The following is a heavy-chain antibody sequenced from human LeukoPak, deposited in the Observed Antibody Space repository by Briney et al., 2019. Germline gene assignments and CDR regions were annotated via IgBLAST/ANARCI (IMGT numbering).Heavy chain of an antibody. CDR1: GGSISSGSYY. Sequence: SETLSLTCTVSGGSISSGSYYWSWLRQPAGKGLEWIGRIYTSGSTNYNPSLKSRVTISVDTSKNQFSLKLSSVTAADTAVDYCAKGYFDYWGQGTLVTVSS. CDR3: AKGYFDY. J-gene: IGHJ4*02. CDR2: IYTSGST. V-gene: IGHV4-61*02.